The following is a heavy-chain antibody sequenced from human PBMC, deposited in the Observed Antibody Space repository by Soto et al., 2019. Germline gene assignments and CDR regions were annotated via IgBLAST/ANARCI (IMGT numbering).Heavy chain of an antibody. J-gene: IGHJ5*02. Sequence: PGGSLRLSCASSVFTFISYAMSWVRQAPGKGLEWVSAISGSGGSTYYADSVKGRFTISRDNSKNTLYLQMNSLRAEDTAVYYCAKTPDSSGYPTWGQGTLVTVSS. CDR2: ISGSGGST. D-gene: IGHD3-22*01. CDR1: VFTFISYA. CDR3: AKTPDSSGYPT. V-gene: IGHV3-23*01.